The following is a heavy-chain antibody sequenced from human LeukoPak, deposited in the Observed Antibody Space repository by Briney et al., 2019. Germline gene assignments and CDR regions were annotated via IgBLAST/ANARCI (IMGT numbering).Heavy chain of an antibody. V-gene: IGHV4-4*02. D-gene: IGHD6-13*01. CDR2: IYHSGST. Sequence: PSGTLSLTCAVSGGSISSSNWWSWVRQPPGKGLEWIGEIYHSGSTNYNPSLKSRVTISVDKSKNQFSLKLSSVTAADTAVYYCARFEDQVHSSSWYTGGYYFDYWGQGTLVTVSS. J-gene: IGHJ4*02. CDR3: ARFEDQVHSSSWYTGGYYFDY. CDR1: GGSISSSNW.